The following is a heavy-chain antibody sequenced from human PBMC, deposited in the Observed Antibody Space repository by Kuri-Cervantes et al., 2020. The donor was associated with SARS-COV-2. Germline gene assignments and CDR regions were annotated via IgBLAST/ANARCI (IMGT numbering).Heavy chain of an antibody. CDR3: ARVSSSSSPAFDI. CDR2: IKQDGSEK. CDR1: GFTFSTYA. V-gene: IGHV3-7*01. J-gene: IGHJ3*02. Sequence: GESLKISCAASGFTFSTYAMSWVRQAPGKGLEWVANIKQDGSEKYYVDSVKGRFTISRDNAKNSLYLQMNSLRAEDTAVYYCARVSSSSSPAFDIWGQGTMVTVSS. D-gene: IGHD6-6*01.